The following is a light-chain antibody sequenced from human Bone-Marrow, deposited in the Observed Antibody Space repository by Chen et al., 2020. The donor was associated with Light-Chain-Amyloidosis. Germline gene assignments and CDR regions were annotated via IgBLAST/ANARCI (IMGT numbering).Light chain of an antibody. CDR3: QVWGRSSDRPV. J-gene: IGLJ3*02. Sequence: SYVLTQPSSVSVAPGQTATIACGGNNIGSTSVHWYQQTPGQAPLLVVYDNSDRPSGIPERLSGSKSGNTATLTISGVEAEDEADYYCQVWGRSSDRPVFGGGTKLTVL. CDR2: DNS. V-gene: IGLV3-21*02. CDR1: NIGSTS.